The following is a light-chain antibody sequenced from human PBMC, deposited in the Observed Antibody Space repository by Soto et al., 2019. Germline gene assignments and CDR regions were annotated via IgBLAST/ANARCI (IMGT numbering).Light chain of an antibody. Sequence: EIVMTQSPATLSVSPGERATLSCRASQSVSSNLAWYQQKPGQAPRLLIYGASTRATGIPARFSGSGSETEFILTISSLQSEDFAGYYCQQYNNWPLTFGGGTKVEIK. J-gene: IGKJ4*01. CDR3: QQYNNWPLT. CDR2: GAS. V-gene: IGKV3-15*01. CDR1: QSVSSN.